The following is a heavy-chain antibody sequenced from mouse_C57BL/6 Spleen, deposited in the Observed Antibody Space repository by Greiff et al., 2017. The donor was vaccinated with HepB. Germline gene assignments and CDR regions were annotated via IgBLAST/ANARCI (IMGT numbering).Heavy chain of an antibody. Sequence: QVQLQQPGAELVKPGASVKMSCKASGYPFTSYWITWVKQRPGQGLEWIGDIYPGSGSTNYNEKFKSKATLTVDTSSSTAYMQLSSLTSEDSAVYYCARSRYYGSSWGYAMDYWGQGTSVTVSS. CDR1: GYPFTSYW. V-gene: IGHV1-55*01. D-gene: IGHD1-1*01. J-gene: IGHJ4*01. CDR3: ARSRYYGSSWGYAMDY. CDR2: IYPGSGST.